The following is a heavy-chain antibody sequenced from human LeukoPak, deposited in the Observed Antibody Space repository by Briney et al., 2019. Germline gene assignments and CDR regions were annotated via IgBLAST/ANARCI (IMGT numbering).Heavy chain of an antibody. D-gene: IGHD3-22*01. Sequence: SETLSLTCTVSGGSISSGGYYWSWIRQHPGKGLEWIGYIYCSGSTYYNPSLKSRVTISVDTSKNQFSLKLSSVTAADTAVYYCARAPENYYDSSGYLMWYFDLWGRGTLVTVSS. CDR3: ARAPENYYDSSGYLMWYFDL. CDR1: GGSISSGGYY. CDR2: IYCSGST. V-gene: IGHV4-31*03. J-gene: IGHJ2*01.